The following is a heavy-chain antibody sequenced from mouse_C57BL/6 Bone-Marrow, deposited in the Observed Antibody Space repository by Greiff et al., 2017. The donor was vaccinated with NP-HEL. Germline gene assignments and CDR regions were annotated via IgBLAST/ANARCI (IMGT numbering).Heavy chain of an antibody. D-gene: IGHD1-1*01. J-gene: IGHJ4*01. Sequence: QVQLQQPGAELVKPGASVKLSCKASGYTFTSYWMHWVKQRPGQGLEWIGMIHPNSGSTNYNEKFKSKATLTVDKSSSTAYMQLSSLTSEDSAVYYCARFITTVFPYYYAMDYWGQGTSVTVSS. V-gene: IGHV1-64*01. CDR3: ARFITTVFPYYYAMDY. CDR2: IHPNSGST. CDR1: GYTFTSYW.